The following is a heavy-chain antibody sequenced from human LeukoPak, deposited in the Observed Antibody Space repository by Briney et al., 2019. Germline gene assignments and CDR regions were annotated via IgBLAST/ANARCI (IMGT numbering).Heavy chain of an antibody. V-gene: IGHV3-21*01. J-gene: IGHJ4*02. D-gene: IGHD6-13*01. Sequence: PGGSLRLSCAASGFTFSSYSMNWVRQAPGKGLEWVSSISSSSSYIYYADSVKGRFTISRDNAKNSQYLQMNSLRAEDTAVYYCARDTVAAAVTKNFDYWGQGTLVTVSS. CDR1: GFTFSSYS. CDR2: ISSSSSYI. CDR3: ARDTVAAAVTKNFDY.